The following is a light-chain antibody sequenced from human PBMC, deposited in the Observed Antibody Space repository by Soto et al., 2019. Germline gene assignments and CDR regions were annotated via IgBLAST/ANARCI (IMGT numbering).Light chain of an antibody. J-gene: IGLJ3*02. Sequence: QSALTQPASVSGSPGQSITISCTGTSSDIGGYNYVSWYQQHPGNPPKLMIYEVSNRPSGVSNRFSGSKSGNTASLTISGLQAEDEADYYCSSHTPSNTLVFGGGTKLTVL. CDR2: EVS. V-gene: IGLV2-14*01. CDR3: SSHTPSNTLV. CDR1: SSDIGGYNY.